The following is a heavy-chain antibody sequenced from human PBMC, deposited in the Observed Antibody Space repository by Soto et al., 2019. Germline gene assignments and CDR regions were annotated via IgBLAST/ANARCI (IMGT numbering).Heavy chain of an antibody. CDR2: IDPRDSYT. Sequence: HGESLKISCTGFGYTFTTFWISWVRHMPGRGLEWMGRIDPRDSYTNYSPSFQGHVTISVYKSISTAYIQWGSLKASDTAMYYCASLYCSSSTCDRWFDPWGQGTLVPVSS. J-gene: IGHJ5*02. CDR1: GYTFTTFW. CDR3: ASLYCSSSTCDRWFDP. D-gene: IGHD2-2*01. V-gene: IGHV5-10-1*01.